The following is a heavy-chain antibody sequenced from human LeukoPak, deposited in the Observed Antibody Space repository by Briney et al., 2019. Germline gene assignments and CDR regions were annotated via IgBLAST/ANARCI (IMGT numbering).Heavy chain of an antibody. Sequence: SETLSLTCTVSGGSISSSSYYWGWIRQPPGKGLEWIGSIYYSGSTYYNLSLKSRVTISVDTSKNQFSLKLSSVTAADTAVYYCARRVGIVVVSAAILWFDPWGQGTLVTVSS. V-gene: IGHV4-39*01. D-gene: IGHD2-2*01. CDR2: IYYSGST. J-gene: IGHJ5*02. CDR1: GGSISSSSYY. CDR3: ARRVGIVVVSAAILWFDP.